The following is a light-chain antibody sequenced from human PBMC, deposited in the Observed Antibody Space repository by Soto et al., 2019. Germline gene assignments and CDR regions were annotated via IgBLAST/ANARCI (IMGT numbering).Light chain of an antibody. Sequence: EIVLTQSPVTLSLSPGEIATLSCSASQSVTSSYLAWYQQKPGQAPRLLIYGASSRATGIPDRFSGSGSGTDFTLTISRLEPEDFAVYYCQKHGTSPITFGQGTRLEIK. CDR1: QSVTSSY. CDR2: GAS. CDR3: QKHGTSPIT. J-gene: IGKJ5*01. V-gene: IGKV3-20*01.